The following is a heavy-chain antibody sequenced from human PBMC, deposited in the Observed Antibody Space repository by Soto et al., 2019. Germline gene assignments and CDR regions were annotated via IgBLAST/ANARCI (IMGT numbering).Heavy chain of an antibody. CDR3: ARGLSDYYDSSVAFDI. CDR2: IYYSGST. CDR1: GGSISSGDYY. V-gene: IGHV4-30-4*01. D-gene: IGHD3-22*01. J-gene: IGHJ3*02. Sequence: QVQLQESGPGLVKPSQTLSLTCTVSGGSISSGDYYWSWIRQPPGKGLEWIGYIYYSGSTYYNPSLKSRVTISVDTSKNLFSLKLSSVTAADTAVYYCARGLSDYYDSSVAFDIWGQGTMVTVSS.